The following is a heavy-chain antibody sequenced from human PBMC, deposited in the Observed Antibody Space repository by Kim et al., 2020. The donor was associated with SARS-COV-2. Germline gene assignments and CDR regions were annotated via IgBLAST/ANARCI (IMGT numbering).Heavy chain of an antibody. J-gene: IGHJ5*02. CDR1: GFTFSSYG. CDR2: ISYDGSNK. D-gene: IGHD2-2*01. V-gene: IGHV3-30*18. CDR3: AKVCSTSCFDP. Sequence: GGSLRLSCAASGFTFSSYGMHWVRQAPGKGLEWVAVISYDGSNKYYADSVKGRFTISRDNSKNTLYLQMNSLRAEDTAVYYCAKVCSTSCFDPWAREPWSPSPQ.